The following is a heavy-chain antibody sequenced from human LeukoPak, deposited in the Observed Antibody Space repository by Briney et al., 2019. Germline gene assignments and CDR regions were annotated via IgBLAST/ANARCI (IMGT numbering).Heavy chain of an antibody. V-gene: IGHV3-23*01. CDR2: IPSSGDGT. D-gene: IGHD5-12*01. Sequence: GGSLRLSCAASGFTFRNYAMTWVRQAPGKGLEWVSSIPSSGDGTYYAESVKGRFTISRDNSKNMLYLQMNSLRAEDTAVYYCARRTSGAFDFWDQGTLVTVSS. J-gene: IGHJ4*02. CDR3: ARRTSGAFDF. CDR1: GFTFRNYA.